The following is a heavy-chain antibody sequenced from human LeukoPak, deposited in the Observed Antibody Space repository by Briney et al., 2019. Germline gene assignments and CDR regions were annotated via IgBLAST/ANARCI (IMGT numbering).Heavy chain of an antibody. CDR1: GGSFSGYY. Sequence: PSETLSLTCAVYGGSFSGYYWSWIRQPPGKGLEWIGYIYYSGSTNYNPSLKSRVTISVDTSKNQFSLKLSSVTAADTAVYYCARAQKKYYYDSSGYYSRDYFDYWGQGTLVTVSS. CDR3: ARAQKKYYYDSSGYYSRDYFDY. V-gene: IGHV4-59*01. CDR2: IYYSGST. J-gene: IGHJ4*02. D-gene: IGHD3-22*01.